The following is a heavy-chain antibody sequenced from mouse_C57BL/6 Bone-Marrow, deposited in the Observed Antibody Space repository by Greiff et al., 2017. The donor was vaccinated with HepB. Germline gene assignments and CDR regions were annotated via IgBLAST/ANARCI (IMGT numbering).Heavy chain of an antibody. CDR3: ARRLRLRRYFDY. CDR1: GYTFTSYW. J-gene: IGHJ2*01. Sequence: VQLQQPGAELVKPGASVKMSCKASGYTFTSYWITWVKQRPGQGLEWIGDIYPGSGSTNYNEKFKSKATLTVDTSSSTAYMQLSSLTSEDSAVYYCARRLRLRRYFDYWGQGTTLTVSS. D-gene: IGHD3-2*02. V-gene: IGHV1-55*01. CDR2: IYPGSGST.